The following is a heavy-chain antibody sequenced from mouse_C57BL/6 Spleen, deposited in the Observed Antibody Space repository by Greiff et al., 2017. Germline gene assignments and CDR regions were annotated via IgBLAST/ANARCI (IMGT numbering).Heavy chain of an antibody. V-gene: IGHV1-62-2*01. CDR1: GYTFTEYT. CDR2: FYPGSGSI. Sequence: VQLQQSGAELVKPGASVKLSCKASGYTFTEYTIHWVKQRSGQGLEWIGWFYPGSGSIKYNEKFKDKATLTADKSSSTVYMELSRLTSEDSAVYCCARHEEGSTVVEGWYFDVWGTGTTVTVSS. J-gene: IGHJ1*03. CDR3: ARHEEGSTVVEGWYFDV. D-gene: IGHD1-1*01.